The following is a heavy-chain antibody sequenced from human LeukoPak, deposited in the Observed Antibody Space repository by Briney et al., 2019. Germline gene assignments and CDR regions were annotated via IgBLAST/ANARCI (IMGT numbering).Heavy chain of an antibody. J-gene: IGHJ6*02. CDR2: INHSGST. CDR3: ARAPLIYCSSTSCYWDYYYGMDV. V-gene: IGHV4-34*01. D-gene: IGHD2-2*01. CDR1: GGSFSGYY. Sequence: SETLSLTCAVYGGSFSGYYWSWIRQPPGKGLEWIGEINHSGSTNYNPSLKSRVTISVDTSKNQFSLKPSSVTAADTAVYYCARAPLIYCSSTSCYWDYYYGMDVWGQGTTVTVSS.